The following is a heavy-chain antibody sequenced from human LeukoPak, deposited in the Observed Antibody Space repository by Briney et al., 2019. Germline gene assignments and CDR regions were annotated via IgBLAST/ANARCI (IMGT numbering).Heavy chain of an antibody. J-gene: IGHJ4*02. CDR2: IKQDGSEK. Sequence: GGSLRLSCVASGFTFSSYWMSWVRQAPGKGLEWVANIKQDGSEKYYVDSVKGRFTISSDNAKNSLYLQMNSLRAEDTAVYYCARKPLRYFDRLNDYWGQGALVTVSS. CDR1: GFTFSSYW. D-gene: IGHD3-9*01. CDR3: ARKPLRYFDRLNDY. V-gene: IGHV3-7*03.